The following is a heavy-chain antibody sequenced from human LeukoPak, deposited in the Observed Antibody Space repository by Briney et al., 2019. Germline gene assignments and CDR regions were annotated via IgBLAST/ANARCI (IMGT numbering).Heavy chain of an antibody. CDR2: ISAYNGNT. Sequence: ASVKVSCKASGYTFTSYGISWVRQAPGQGLEWMGWISAYNGNTNYAQKLQGRVTMTTDTSTSTAYMELRSLRSDDTAVCYCARESAEYYYGSSGYYPSGLDYWGQGTLVTVSS. CDR1: GYTFTSYG. J-gene: IGHJ4*02. CDR3: ARESAEYYYGSSGYYPSGLDY. V-gene: IGHV1-18*01. D-gene: IGHD3-22*01.